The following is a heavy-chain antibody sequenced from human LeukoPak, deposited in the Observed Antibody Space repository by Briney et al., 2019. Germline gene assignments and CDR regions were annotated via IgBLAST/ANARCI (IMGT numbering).Heavy chain of an antibody. CDR1: GFTFSSYS. CDR3: ARVATTAFDY. CDR2: ISSSSTI. Sequence: GGSLRLSCAASGFTFSSYSMNWVRQAPGKGLEWVSYISSSSTIYYADSVKGRFTISRDNAKNSLYLQMNSLRAEDTAVYYCARVATTAFDYWGQGTLVTVSS. D-gene: IGHD5-12*01. V-gene: IGHV3-48*04. J-gene: IGHJ4*02.